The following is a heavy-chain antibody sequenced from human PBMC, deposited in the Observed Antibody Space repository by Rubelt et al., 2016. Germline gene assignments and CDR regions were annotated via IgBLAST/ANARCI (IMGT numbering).Heavy chain of an antibody. D-gene: IGHD6-19*01. Sequence: GKGLEWIGYIYYSGSTNYNPSLKSRVTISVDTSKNQFSLKLSSVTAADTAVYYRARRGYNSGHSYLDFWGQGTLVTVSS. V-gene: IGHV4-59*12. CDR3: ARRGYNSGHSYLDF. J-gene: IGHJ4*02. CDR2: IYYSGST.